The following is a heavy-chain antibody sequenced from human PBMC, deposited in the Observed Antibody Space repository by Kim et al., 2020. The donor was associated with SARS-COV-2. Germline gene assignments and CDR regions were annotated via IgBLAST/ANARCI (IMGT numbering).Heavy chain of an antibody. D-gene: IGHD5-12*01. CDR1: GFTFSSYE. J-gene: IGHJ4*02. CDR3: ARVCGYDYYFDY. CDR2: ISSSGSTI. V-gene: IGHV3-48*03. Sequence: GGSQRLSCAASGFTFSSYEMNWVRQGPGKGLEWVSYISSSGSTIYYADSVKGRFTISRDNAKNSLYLQMNSLRAEDTAVYYCARVCGYDYYFDYWGQGTLVTVSS.